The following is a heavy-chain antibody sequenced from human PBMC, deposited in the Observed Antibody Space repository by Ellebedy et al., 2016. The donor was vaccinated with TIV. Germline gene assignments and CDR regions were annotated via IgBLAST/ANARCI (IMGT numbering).Heavy chain of an antibody. CDR3: GRNLHDSSFLGNWIDS. D-gene: IGHD3-22*01. CDR1: GGSISPYW. CDR2: IRSRGTT. V-gene: IGHV4-4*07. J-gene: IGHJ5*01. Sequence: SETLSLTCTVSGGSISPYWWSWIRQPAGKGLEWIGRIRSRGTTNYNPSLESRVTLSVDTSKNQFSLTLRSATAADTAVYYCGRNLHDSSFLGNWIDSWGQGILVTVSS.